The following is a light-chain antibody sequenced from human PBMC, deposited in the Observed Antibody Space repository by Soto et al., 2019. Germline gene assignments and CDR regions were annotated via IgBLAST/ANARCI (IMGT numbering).Light chain of an antibody. CDR3: CSFAGSLNFV. J-gene: IGLJ1*01. CDR2: EVT. V-gene: IGLV2-8*01. Sequence: QSVPTQPASVSGSPGQSITISCTGTSSDIGSHDYVSWYQHHPGKAPKLIIYEVTNRPSGVPGRFSGSKSGTTASLTISGLQAEDEADYYCCSFAGSLNFVFGTGTKVTVL. CDR1: SSDIGSHDY.